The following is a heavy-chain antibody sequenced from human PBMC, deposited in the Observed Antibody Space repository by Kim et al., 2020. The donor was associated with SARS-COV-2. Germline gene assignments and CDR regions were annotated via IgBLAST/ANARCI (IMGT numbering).Heavy chain of an antibody. J-gene: IGHJ4*02. Sequence: GSLRLSCTTSGFTFTGYAMSWVRQAPGKGLEWVSSIDGSDGTTYYVDCVKGRFTISRDNSKNTLYLQMNSLRADDTAVYYCMKGGWGWIWDHWGQGTRVTVSS. V-gene: IGHV3-23*01. CDR2: IDGSDGTT. D-gene: IGHD2-2*03. CDR1: GFTFTGYA. CDR3: MKGGWGWIWDH.